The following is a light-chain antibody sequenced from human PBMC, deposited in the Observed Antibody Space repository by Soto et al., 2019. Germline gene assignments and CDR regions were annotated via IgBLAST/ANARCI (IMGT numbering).Light chain of an antibody. V-gene: IGKV1-16*02. CDR3: QQYHNYPVT. J-gene: IGKJ4*01. Sequence: DIQMTQSPSSLSASVGDRVTITCRASQDISNQLAWFQQKPGKAPKSLIYAASSLQSGVPSNFSGSASGTHFTLIISSLQPEDCATYYCQQYHNYPVTFGGGTKVEI. CDR1: QDISNQ. CDR2: AAS.